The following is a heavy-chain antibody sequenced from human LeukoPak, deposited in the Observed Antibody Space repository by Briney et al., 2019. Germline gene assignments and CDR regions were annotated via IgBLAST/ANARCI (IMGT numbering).Heavy chain of an antibody. CDR2: INPNSGGT. CDR3: ASGSAVTTLPHFYYYMNV. D-gene: IGHD4-17*01. V-gene: IGHV1-2*02. J-gene: IGHJ6*03. Sequence: GASVTVSCKTSGYSFTGYYIHWVRQTPGQGLEWVGWINPNSGGTNYAQKFQGRVTMTRDTSISTAYMDLSSLRSDDTAVYYCASGSAVTTLPHFYYYMNVWGKGTTVTVSS. CDR1: GYSFTGYY.